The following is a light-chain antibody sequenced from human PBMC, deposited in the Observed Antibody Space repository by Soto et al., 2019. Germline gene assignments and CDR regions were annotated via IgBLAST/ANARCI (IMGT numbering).Light chain of an antibody. CDR3: QSFDTSLSGFLI. CDR2: DNN. Sequence: QLVLTQPPSVSGAPGQRVTISCTGSSSNIGAGYDVHWYQHLPGTAPKLLIFDNNNRPSGVPDRFSGSKSDTSASLAITGLQAEDEADYYCQSFDTSLSGFLIFGGGTKVTVL. CDR1: SSNIGAGYD. J-gene: IGLJ2*01. V-gene: IGLV1-40*01.